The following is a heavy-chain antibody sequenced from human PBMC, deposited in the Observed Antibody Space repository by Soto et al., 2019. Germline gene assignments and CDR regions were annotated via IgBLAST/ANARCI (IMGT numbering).Heavy chain of an antibody. J-gene: IGHJ3*02. V-gene: IGHV1-3*01. CDR3: ARGGFYGDYVAFDI. D-gene: IGHD4-17*01. CDR2: INAGNGNT. CDR1: GYTFTSYA. Sequence: SVKVSCKASGYTFTSYAMHWVRQAPGQRLEWMGWINAGNGNTKYSQKFQGRVTITRDTSASTAYMELSSLRSEDTAVYYCARGGFYGDYVAFDIWGQGTMFTVSS.